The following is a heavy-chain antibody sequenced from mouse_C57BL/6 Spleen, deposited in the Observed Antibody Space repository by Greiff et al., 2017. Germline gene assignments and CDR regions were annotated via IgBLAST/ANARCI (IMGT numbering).Heavy chain of an antibody. Sequence: VQLKQSGPELVKPGASVKIPCKASGYTFTDYNMDWVKQSHGKSLEWIGDINPNNGGTIYNQKFKGKATLTVDKSSSTAYMELSSLTSEDTAVYYCARSSYYYGSSSFAYWGQGTLVTVSA. V-gene: IGHV1-18*01. CDR2: INPNNGGT. J-gene: IGHJ3*01. D-gene: IGHD1-1*01. CDR1: GYTFTDYN. CDR3: ARSSYYYGSSSFAY.